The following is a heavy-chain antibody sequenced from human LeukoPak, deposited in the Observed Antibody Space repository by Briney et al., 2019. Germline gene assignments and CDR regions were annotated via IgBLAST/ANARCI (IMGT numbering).Heavy chain of an antibody. CDR1: GGSISSSTYY. CDR2: IYASGST. D-gene: IGHD2-2*01. V-gene: IGHV4-61*05. CDR3: ARDAARGIYFQH. J-gene: IGHJ1*01. Sequence: SETLSLTCTVSGGSISSSTYYWGWIRQPPGKGLEWIGLIYASGSTNYNPSLKSRVTMSVDTSKNQFSLKLGSVTAADTAVYFCARDAARGIYFQHWGQGTLVTVSS.